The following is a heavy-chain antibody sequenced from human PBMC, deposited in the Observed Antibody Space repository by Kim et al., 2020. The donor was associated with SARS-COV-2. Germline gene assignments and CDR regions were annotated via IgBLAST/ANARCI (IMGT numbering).Heavy chain of an antibody. J-gene: IGHJ6*02. D-gene: IGHD6-13*01. Sequence: ADSVKGRFTISRDNSKNTLYLPMSSLIAGDTAVYYCVKISRGRYYGMDVSGQGTTVTVSS. CDR3: VKISRGRYYGMDV. V-gene: IGHV3-64D*06.